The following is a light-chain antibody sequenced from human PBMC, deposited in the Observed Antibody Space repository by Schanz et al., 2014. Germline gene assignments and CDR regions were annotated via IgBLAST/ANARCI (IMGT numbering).Light chain of an antibody. CDR1: SSDVGGYNY. J-gene: IGLJ3*02. Sequence: QSALTQPPSASGSPGQSVTISCTGTSSDVGGYNYVSWYQQHPGKAPKLMIYDVSKRPSGVPDRFSGSKSGNTASLTISGLQAEDEADYYCCSYAGDWVFGGGTKLTVL. V-gene: IGLV2-11*01. CDR2: DVS. CDR3: CSYAGDWV.